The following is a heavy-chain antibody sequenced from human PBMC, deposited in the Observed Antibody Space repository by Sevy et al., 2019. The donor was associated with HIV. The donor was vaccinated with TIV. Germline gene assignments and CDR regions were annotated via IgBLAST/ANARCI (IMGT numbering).Heavy chain of an antibody. CDR1: GDSVSSSSVA. V-gene: IGHV6-1*01. Sequence: SQTLSLTCAISGDSVSSSSVAWNWIRQSPSRGLEWLGRTYYRSKWYNDYALSVKNRIIISPDTSKNQLSLQLNSVTPEDMAVYYCARAITIFGLTIMLDPWGLGTLVTVSS. D-gene: IGHD3-3*01. CDR3: ARAITIFGLTIMLDP. CDR2: TYYRSKWYN. J-gene: IGHJ5*02.